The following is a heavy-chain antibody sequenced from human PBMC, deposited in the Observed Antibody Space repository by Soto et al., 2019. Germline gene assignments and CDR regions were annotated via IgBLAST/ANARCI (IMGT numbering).Heavy chain of an antibody. CDR3: AFGSHHYYDSSGYLDY. J-gene: IGHJ4*02. Sequence: GGSLRLSCAASGFTFSSYSMNWVRQAPGKGLEWVSAISGSGGSTYFADSVKGRFTISRDNSKNTLYMQMNSLRAEDTAVYYCAFGSHHYYDSSGYLDYWGQGTLVTVSS. D-gene: IGHD3-22*01. V-gene: IGHV3-23*01. CDR2: ISGSGGST. CDR1: GFTFSSYS.